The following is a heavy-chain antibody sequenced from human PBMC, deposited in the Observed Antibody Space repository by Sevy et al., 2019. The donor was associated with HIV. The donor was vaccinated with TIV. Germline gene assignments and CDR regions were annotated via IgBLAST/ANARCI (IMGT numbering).Heavy chain of an antibody. CDR3: AGENAWGRGYS. CDR1: GGSITSLY. D-gene: IGHD1-26*01. Sequence: SETLSLTCTVSGGSITSLYWNRIRQPPRKGLEWIANIYYNGHINYNPSLKSRVTLSLDTSKNQFSLRLSSVTAADTAMYHCAGENAWGRGYSWGQGTLVTVSS. J-gene: IGHJ4*02. CDR2: IYYNGHI. V-gene: IGHV4-59*08.